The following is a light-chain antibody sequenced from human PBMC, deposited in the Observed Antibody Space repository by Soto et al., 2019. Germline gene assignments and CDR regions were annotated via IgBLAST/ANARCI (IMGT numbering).Light chain of an antibody. CDR2: GAS. CDR3: QQYGSSGT. Sequence: SELTQSQGNPALSPGERATLYCRASQSVSNNYLAWYQQKPGQAPRLLIYGASNRATGIPDSFSGSGSGTDFTLTISRLEPEDFAVYYCQQYGSSGTFGQGTKVDIK. V-gene: IGKV3-20*01. CDR1: QSVSNNY. J-gene: IGKJ1*01.